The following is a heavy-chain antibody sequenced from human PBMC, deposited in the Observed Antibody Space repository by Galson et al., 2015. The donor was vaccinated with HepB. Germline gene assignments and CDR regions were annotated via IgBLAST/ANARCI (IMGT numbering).Heavy chain of an antibody. V-gene: IGHV3-21*01. D-gene: IGHD5-24*01. Sequence: SLRLSCAASGFTFSGYRMNWVRQAPGKGLEWVSFISDSSSYIYYADSVKGRFTVSRDNAKNSLYLHMNSLRAEDTAVYYCARELRTRDGFDIWGQGTMVTVSS. CDR3: ARELRTRDGFDI. J-gene: IGHJ3*02. CDR2: ISDSSSYI. CDR1: GFTFSGYR.